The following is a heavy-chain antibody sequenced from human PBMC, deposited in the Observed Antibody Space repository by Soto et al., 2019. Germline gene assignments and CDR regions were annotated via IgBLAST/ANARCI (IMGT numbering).Heavy chain of an antibody. CDR1: GFTFSSYA. V-gene: IGHV3-23*01. CDR3: AKDRYYYDKEGYFDY. Sequence: PGGSLRLSCAASGFTFSSYAMSWVRQAPGKGLEWVSAISGSGGSTYYADSVKGRFTISRDNSKNTLYLQMNSLRAEDTAVYYCAKDRYYYDKEGYFDYWGQGTLVTVSS. CDR2: ISGSGGST. D-gene: IGHD3-22*01. J-gene: IGHJ4*02.